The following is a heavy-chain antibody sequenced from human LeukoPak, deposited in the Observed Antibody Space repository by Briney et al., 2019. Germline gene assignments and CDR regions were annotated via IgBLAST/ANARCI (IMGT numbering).Heavy chain of an antibody. CDR1: GYTFTSYY. D-gene: IGHD6-19*01. V-gene: IGHV1-46*01. CDR3: ARSSVNSSGWTDYFDY. J-gene: IGHJ4*02. CDR2: INPSGGST. Sequence: ASVKVSCKASGYTFTSYYMHWVRQAPGQGLEWMGIINPSGGSTSYAQKFQGRVTMTRDTSTSTVYMELSSLRSEDTDVYYCARSSVNSSGWTDYFDYWGQGTLVTVSS.